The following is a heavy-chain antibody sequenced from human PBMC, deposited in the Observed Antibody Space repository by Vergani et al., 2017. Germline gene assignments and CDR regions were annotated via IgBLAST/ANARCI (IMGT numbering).Heavy chain of an antibody. D-gene: IGHD6-13*01. CDR1: GGSISSSSYY. V-gene: IGHV4-31*03. J-gene: IGHJ4*02. CDR2: IYYSGST. Sequence: QVQLQESGPGLVKPSETLSLTCTVSGGSISSSSYYWGWIRQPPGKGLEWIGYIYYSGSTYYNPSLKSRVTISVDTSKNQFSLKLSSVTAADTAVYYCAREGYSSSWLQKAVDYWGQGTLVTVSS. CDR3: AREGYSSSWLQKAVDY.